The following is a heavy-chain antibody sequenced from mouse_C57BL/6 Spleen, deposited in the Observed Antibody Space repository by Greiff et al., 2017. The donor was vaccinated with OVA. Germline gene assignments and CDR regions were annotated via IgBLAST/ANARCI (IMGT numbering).Heavy chain of an antibody. V-gene: IGHV7-1*01. CDR2: SRNKANDYTT. Sequence: EVNVVESGGGLVQSGRSLRLSCATSGFTFSDFYMEWVRQAPGKGLEWIAASRNKANDYTTEYSASVKGRFIVSRDTSQSILYLQMNALRAEDTAIYYCARDAGYDGYFDVWGTGTTVTVSS. D-gene: IGHD2-2*01. CDR1: GFTFSDFY. J-gene: IGHJ1*03. CDR3: ARDAGYDGYFDV.